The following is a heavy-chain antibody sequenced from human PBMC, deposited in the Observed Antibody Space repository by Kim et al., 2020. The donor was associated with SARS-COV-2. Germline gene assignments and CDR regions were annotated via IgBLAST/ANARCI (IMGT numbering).Heavy chain of an antibody. CDR2: ISAYNGNT. CDR3: ASRNVRGVRGVKNPRYYYYGMDV. Sequence: ASVKVSCKASGYTFTSYGISWVRQAPGQGLEWMGWISAYNGNTNYAQKLQGRVTMTTDTSTSTAYMELRSLRSDDTAVYYCASRNVRGVRGVKNPRYYYYGMDVWGQGTTVTVSS. J-gene: IGHJ6*02. V-gene: IGHV1-18*04. CDR1: GYTFTSYG. D-gene: IGHD3-10*01.